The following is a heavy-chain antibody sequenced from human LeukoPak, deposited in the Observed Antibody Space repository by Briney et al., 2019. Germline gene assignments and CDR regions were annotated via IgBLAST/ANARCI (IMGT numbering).Heavy chain of an antibody. CDR1: GGSISSYY. J-gene: IGHJ5*02. CDR2: IYYSGST. Sequence: SETLSLTGTVSGGSISSYYWSWIRQPPGKGLEWIGYIYYSGSTNYNPSLKSRVTISVDTSKNQFSLKLSSVTAADTAVYYCARESSSWYGRGFDPWGQGTLVTVSS. D-gene: IGHD6-13*01. CDR3: ARESSSWYGRGFDP. V-gene: IGHV4-59*01.